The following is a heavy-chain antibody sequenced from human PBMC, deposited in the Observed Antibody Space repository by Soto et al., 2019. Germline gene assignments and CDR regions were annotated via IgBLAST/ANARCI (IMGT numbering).Heavy chain of an antibody. V-gene: IGHV3-21*01. D-gene: IGHD2-2*02. CDR3: AREYTAWPLAYGLDV. Sequence: AGGSLRLSCVGSGFTFSTYSINWVRQAPGKGLEWVSSISSRSDIYYADSVKGRFTISRDNAKNSVSLQMNSLSAEDTAVYYCAREYTAWPLAYGLDVWGQGTTVTVSS. CDR2: ISSRSDI. CDR1: GFTFSTYS. J-gene: IGHJ6*02.